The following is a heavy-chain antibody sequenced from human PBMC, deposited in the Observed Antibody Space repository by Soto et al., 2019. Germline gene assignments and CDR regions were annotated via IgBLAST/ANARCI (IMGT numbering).Heavy chain of an antibody. J-gene: IGHJ3*02. CDR2: ISYDGSNK. CDR3: ARDSNYYDSSGYWAGDAFDI. Sequence: QVQLVESGGGVVQPGRSLRLSCAASGFTFSSYAMHWVRQAPGKGLEWVAVISYDGSNKYYADSVKGRFTISRDNSTNTLYLQMNSLRAEDTAVYYCARDSNYYDSSGYWAGDAFDIWGQGTMVTVSS. D-gene: IGHD3-22*01. V-gene: IGHV3-30-3*01. CDR1: GFTFSSYA.